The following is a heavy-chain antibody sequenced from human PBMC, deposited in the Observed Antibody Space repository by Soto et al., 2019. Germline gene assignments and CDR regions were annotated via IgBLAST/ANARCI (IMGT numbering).Heavy chain of an antibody. CDR2: ISVGGTNI. Sequence: GGSLRLSCVGSGFSISDYYMSWIRQAPGKGLEWVSYISVGGTNIQYADSAKGRFTISRDIATNSVSMQLNSLRADDTAVYYCVRDLRGASTVAVAYWGQGSLVTVSS. V-gene: IGHV3-11*01. J-gene: IGHJ4*02. CDR3: VRDLRGASTVAVAY. CDR1: GFSISDYY. D-gene: IGHD5-12*01.